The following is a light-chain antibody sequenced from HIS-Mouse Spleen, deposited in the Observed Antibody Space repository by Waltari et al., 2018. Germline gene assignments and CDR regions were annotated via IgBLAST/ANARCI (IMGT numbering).Light chain of an antibody. CDR3: CSYAGSSTLV. CDR2: EGS. V-gene: IGLV2-23*01. CDR1: SSDVGRYNL. Sequence: QSALTQPAYVSGSPGQSITIPCTGTSSDVGRYNLVSWYQQHPGKAPKLMIYEGSKRPSGVSNRFSGSKSGNTASLTISGLQAEDEADYYCCSYAGSSTLVFGGGTKLTVL. J-gene: IGLJ2*01.